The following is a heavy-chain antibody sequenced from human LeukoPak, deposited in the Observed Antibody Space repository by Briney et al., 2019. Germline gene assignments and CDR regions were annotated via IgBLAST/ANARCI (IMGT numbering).Heavy chain of an antibody. V-gene: IGHV3-21*04. D-gene: IGHD5-24*01. CDR1: GFTFATYT. Sequence: GGSLRLACTGAGFTFATYTFNWVRQAPGKGLEWVASIGATQTYIYYADSVKGRFTVSRDNAEKSVYLQMNNLRAEDTAVYYCARERDGYNMNDAFDIWGQGTMVTVSS. CDR3: ARERDGYNMNDAFDI. CDR2: IGATQTYI. J-gene: IGHJ3*02.